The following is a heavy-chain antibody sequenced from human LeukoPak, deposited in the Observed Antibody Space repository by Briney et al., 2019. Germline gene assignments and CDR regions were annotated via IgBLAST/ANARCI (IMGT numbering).Heavy chain of an antibody. V-gene: IGHV3-15*01. D-gene: IGHD3-22*01. CDR2: IKSKTDSGTT. J-gene: IGHJ4*02. CDR1: GFTFSYAS. Sequence: GGSLRLSCAASGFTFSYASMSWVRQAPGKGLEWVCRIKSKTDSGTTDYAAPVKGTVTISRDDSKNTLYLQMTSLRTEDTAVYYCTTFPLYDSSGYYGSYFDYWGQETLRTVSS. CDR3: TTFPLYDSSGYYGSYFDY.